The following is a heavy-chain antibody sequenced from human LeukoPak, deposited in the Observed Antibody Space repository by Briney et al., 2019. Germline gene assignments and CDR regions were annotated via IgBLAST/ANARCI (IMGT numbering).Heavy chain of an antibody. D-gene: IGHD2-8*01. CDR2: IYHSGST. CDR3: ARERGIFCTNGVCISFDY. CDR1: GGSISSGGYY. V-gene: IGHV4-30-2*01. J-gene: IGHJ4*02. Sequence: DPSETLSLTCTVSGGSISSGGYYWSWIRQPPGEGLEWIGYIYHSGSTYYNPSLKSRVTISVDRSKNQFSLKLSSVTAADTAVYYCARERGIFCTNGVCISFDYWGQGTLVTVSS.